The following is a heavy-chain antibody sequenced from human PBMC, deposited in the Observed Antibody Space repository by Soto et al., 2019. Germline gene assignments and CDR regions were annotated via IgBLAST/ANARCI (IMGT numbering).Heavy chain of an antibody. D-gene: IGHD3-22*01. CDR3: AKDAPGSGWLSDY. CDR2: ISGNGGT. V-gene: IGHV3-23*01. Sequence: GGSLRLSCAASGFTFRIYAMSWVRQAPGKGLEWVSTISGNGGTSYADFVRGRFTISRDNSKNTLYLQMNSLRAEDTAVYYCAKDAPGSGWLSDYWGPGTLVTVYS. CDR1: GFTFRIYA. J-gene: IGHJ4*02.